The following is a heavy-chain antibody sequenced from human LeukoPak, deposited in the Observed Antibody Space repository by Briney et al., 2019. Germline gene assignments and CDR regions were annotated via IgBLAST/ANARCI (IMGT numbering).Heavy chain of an antibody. D-gene: IGHD6-19*01. J-gene: IGHJ1*01. Sequence: GGSLRLSCAASGFTFSSYSMNWVRQAPGKGLEWVSSISSSSSYIYYADSVKGRFTISRDNAKNSLYLQMNSLRAEDTAVYYCARGPIAVAGIGYFQHWGQGTLVTVSS. CDR3: ARGPIAVAGIGYFQH. V-gene: IGHV3-21*01. CDR1: GFTFSSYS. CDR2: ISSSSSYI.